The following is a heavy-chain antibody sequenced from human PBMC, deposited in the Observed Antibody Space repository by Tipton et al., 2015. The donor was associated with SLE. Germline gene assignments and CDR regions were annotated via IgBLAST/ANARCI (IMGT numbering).Heavy chain of an antibody. J-gene: IGHJ4*02. Sequence: TLSLTCTVSGGSISSYYWSWIRQHPGKGLEWIGYIYYSGSTYYNPSLKRRVTISVDTSKNQFSLKLSSVTAADTAVYYCARAKRIWFGESPNYFDYWGQGTLVTVSS. D-gene: IGHD3-10*01. CDR2: IYYSGST. CDR3: ARAKRIWFGESPNYFDY. V-gene: IGHV4-31*03. CDR1: GGSISSYY.